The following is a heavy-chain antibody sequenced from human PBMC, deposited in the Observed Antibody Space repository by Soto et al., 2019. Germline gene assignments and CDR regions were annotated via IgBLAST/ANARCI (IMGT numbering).Heavy chain of an antibody. Sequence: GESLKISCKGSGYSFTSYWIGWVRQMPGKGLEWMGIIYPGDSDTRYSPSFQGQVTISADKSISTAYLQWSSLKASDTAMYYCARHGISTSPDAFDIWAKGQWSPSPQ. V-gene: IGHV5-51*01. CDR1: GYSFTSYW. CDR3: ARHGISTSPDAFDI. CDR2: IYPGDSDT. D-gene: IGHD2-2*01. J-gene: IGHJ3*02.